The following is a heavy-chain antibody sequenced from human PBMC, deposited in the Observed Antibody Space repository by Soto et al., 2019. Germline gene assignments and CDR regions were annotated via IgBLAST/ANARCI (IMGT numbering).Heavy chain of an antibody. CDR1: GYTFTSYA. D-gene: IGHD3-10*01. V-gene: IGHV1-3*04. Sequence: QGQLVQSGAEVKKPGASVKLSCKASGYTFTSYAIHWVRQAPGQRLECMGWINTDNGNTKYSQKFQGRVTITRDTSASTAYMELSSLTSEDTAVYFCARAPSGYYFDNWGQGTLVTVSS. J-gene: IGHJ4*02. CDR2: INTDNGNT. CDR3: ARAPSGYYFDN.